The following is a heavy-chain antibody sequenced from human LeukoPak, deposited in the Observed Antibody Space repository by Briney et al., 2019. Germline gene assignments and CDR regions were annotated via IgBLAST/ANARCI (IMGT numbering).Heavy chain of an antibody. CDR3: VKALSITMIVVVITSDAFDI. CDR1: GFTVSSNY. J-gene: IGHJ3*02. V-gene: IGHV3-64D*06. D-gene: IGHD3-22*01. Sequence: PGGSLRLSCAASGFTVSSNYMNWVRQAPGKGLEYVSAISSNGGSTYYADSVKGRFTISRDNSKNTLYLQMSSLRAEDTAVYYCVKALSITMIVVVITSDAFDIWGQGTMVTVSS. CDR2: ISSNGGST.